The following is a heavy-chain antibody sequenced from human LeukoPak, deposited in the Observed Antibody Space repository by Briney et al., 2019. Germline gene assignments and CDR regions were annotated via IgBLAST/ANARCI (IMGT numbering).Heavy chain of an antibody. V-gene: IGHV1-46*01. CDR2: INPSGGST. CDR1: GYTFTSYY. CDR3: AREKEMATIDDAFDI. Sequence: ASVKVSCKASGYTFTSYYMHWVRQAPGQGLEWMGIINPSGGSTSYAQKFQGRVTMTRDTSTSTVYMELSSLRSEDTAVYYCAREKEMATIDDAFDIWGQGTMVTVSS. D-gene: IGHD5-24*01. J-gene: IGHJ3*02.